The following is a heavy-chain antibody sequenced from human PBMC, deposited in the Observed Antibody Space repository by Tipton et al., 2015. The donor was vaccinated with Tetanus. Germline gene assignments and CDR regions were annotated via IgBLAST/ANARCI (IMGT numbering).Heavy chain of an antibody. CDR3: ARLSSSANDAHAFDI. CDR2: IYYSGST. Sequence: PGLVKPSETLSLTCTVSGGSISSFNYYWGWIRQPPGKGLEWIGSIYYSGSTYYNPSLRSRVTMSVDTSKIQFSLKVSSVTAADTAVYYCARLSSSANDAHAFDIWGQGTMVTVSS. J-gene: IGHJ3*02. V-gene: IGHV4-39*01. D-gene: IGHD3-22*01. CDR1: GGSISSFNYY.